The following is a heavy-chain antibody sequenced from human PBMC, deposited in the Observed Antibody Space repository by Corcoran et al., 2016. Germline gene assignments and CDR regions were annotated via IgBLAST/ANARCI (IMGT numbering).Heavy chain of an antibody. CDR3: AHRLGCGKGTSAGHFDD. D-gene: IGHD6-13*01. CDR1: GFSLSTSGVG. CDR2: IYWNDDK. J-gene: IGHJ4*02. V-gene: IGHV2-5*01. Sequence: QITLKESGPTLVKPTQTLTLTCTFSGFSLSTSGVGVGWIRQPPGKALEWLALIYWNDDKRYSPSLKSRLTITKDTSKNQVVLTMTNMDPVDTATYYCAHRLGCGKGTSAGHFDDWGQGTLVTVSS.